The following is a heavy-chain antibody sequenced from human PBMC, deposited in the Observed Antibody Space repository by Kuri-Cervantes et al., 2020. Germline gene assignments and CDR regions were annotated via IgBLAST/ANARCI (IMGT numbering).Heavy chain of an antibody. CDR2: IGTAGDT. CDR3: ARDRTAAAGTTFDY. V-gene: IGHV3-13*01. Sequence: GESLKISCAASGFTFSSYDMHWVRQATGKGLEWVSAIGTAGDTYYPDSVKGRFTISRDNSKNTLYLQMNSLRAEDTAVYYCARDRTAAAGTTFDYWGQGTLVTVSS. J-gene: IGHJ4*02. CDR1: GFTFSSYD. D-gene: IGHD6-13*01.